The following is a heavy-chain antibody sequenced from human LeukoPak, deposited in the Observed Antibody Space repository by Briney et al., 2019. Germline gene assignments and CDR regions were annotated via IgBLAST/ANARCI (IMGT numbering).Heavy chain of an antibody. D-gene: IGHD6-13*01. CDR3: AKEAVAAAGPFDY. J-gene: IGHJ4*02. Sequence: GGSLRLSCAASGFTFSSFAMTWVRQAPGKGLEWVSSISGSGGSIYYADSVKGRFTISRDNSKSTLYLQMNSLRAEDTAIYYCAKEAVAAAGPFDYWGQGTLVTVSS. CDR1: GFTFSSFA. V-gene: IGHV3-23*01. CDR2: ISGSGGSI.